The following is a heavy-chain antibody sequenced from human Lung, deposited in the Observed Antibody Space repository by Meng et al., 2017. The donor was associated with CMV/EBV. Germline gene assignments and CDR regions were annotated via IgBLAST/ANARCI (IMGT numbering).Heavy chain of an antibody. CDR2: IYWDDDK. Sequence: LTPPPTPMLTCHSSGTSTSTSGVGVGWIRQPPGKAREWLALIYWDDDKRYSPSLKSRLTITKDTSKNQVVLTMTNMDPVDTATYYCAHESSGTYFDYWGQGTLVTVSS. J-gene: IGHJ4*02. CDR1: GTSTSTSGVG. CDR3: AHESSGTYFDY. V-gene: IGHV2-5*02. D-gene: IGHD3-22*01.